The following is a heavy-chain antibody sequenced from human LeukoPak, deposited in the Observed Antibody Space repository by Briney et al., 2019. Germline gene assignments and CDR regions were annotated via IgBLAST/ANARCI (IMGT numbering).Heavy chain of an antibody. CDR3: ATHWANSAWYGDY. V-gene: IGHV5-51*01. CDR1: GYSFTMYW. D-gene: IGHD6-19*01. Sequence: ESLKISCQASGYSFTMYWMGLVRQVPGKGLEWMGIISPRESGIKYSPSFQGQVPISADTSPNTAYLQWSSLKASDTAMYYCATHWANSAWYGDYWGHGTLVTVSS. CDR2: ISPRESGI. J-gene: IGHJ4*01.